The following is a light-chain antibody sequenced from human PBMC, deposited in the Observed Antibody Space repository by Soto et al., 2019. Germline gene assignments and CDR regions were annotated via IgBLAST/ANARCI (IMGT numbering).Light chain of an antibody. Sequence: QSVLTQPPSASGTPGQRVTISCSGSSSNIRSNTVNWYQQLPGTAPKLLIYSNNQRPSGVPDRFSGSKSGTSASLAISGLQSEDEADYYCAAWDDSLKMVFGGGTQLTVL. V-gene: IGLV1-44*01. CDR1: SSNIRSNT. J-gene: IGLJ2*01. CDR2: SNN. CDR3: AAWDDSLKMV.